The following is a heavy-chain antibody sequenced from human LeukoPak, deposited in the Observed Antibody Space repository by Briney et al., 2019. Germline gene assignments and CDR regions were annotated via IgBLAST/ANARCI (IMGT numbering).Heavy chain of an antibody. J-gene: IGHJ4*02. CDR1: GFTFSNYA. D-gene: IGHD5-24*01. CDR3: AKVQEMDTILPPFHY. V-gene: IGHV3-23*01. CDR2: ISGSGGNT. Sequence: QTGGSLRLSCAASGFTFSNYAMSWVGQVPGKGLEWVSAISGSGGNTFYADSVKGRFTISRDNSKNTLYLQVNSLRAADTAIYYCAKVQEMDTILPPFHYWGQGTLVTVSS.